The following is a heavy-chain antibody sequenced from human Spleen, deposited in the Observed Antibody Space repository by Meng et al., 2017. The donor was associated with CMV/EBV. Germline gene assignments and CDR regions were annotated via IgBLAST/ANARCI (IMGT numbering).Heavy chain of an antibody. Sequence: GESLKISCVASAFTFSSYAMSWVRQAPGKGLEWVSAISGSGGSTYYADSVKGRFTISRDNSKNTLYLQMNSLRTEDTAVYYCAKGLRSSTSCCLNYGMDVWGQGTTVTVSS. D-gene: IGHD2-2*01. V-gene: IGHV3-23*01. CDR3: AKGLRSSTSCCLNYGMDV. CDR1: AFTFSSYA. J-gene: IGHJ6*02. CDR2: ISGSGGST.